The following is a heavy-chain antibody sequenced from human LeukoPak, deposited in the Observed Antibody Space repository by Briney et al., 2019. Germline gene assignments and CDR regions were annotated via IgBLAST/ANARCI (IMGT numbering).Heavy chain of an antibody. CDR2: IYYSGST. V-gene: IGHV4-59*01. CDR1: GGSISSSY. J-gene: IGHJ4*02. CDR3: ATGVHGIAAAGDYYFDY. D-gene: IGHD6-13*01. Sequence: PSETLSLTCTVSGGSISSSYWSWIRQPPGKGLEWIGYIYYSGSTNHNPSLKSRVTISIDTPNNQFSLELSSVTAADTAAYYCATGVHGIAAAGDYYFDYWGQGTLVTVSS.